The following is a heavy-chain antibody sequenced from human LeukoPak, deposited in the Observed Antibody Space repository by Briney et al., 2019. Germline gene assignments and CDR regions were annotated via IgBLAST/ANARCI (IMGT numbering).Heavy chain of an antibody. J-gene: IGHJ4*02. D-gene: IGHD3-16*01. Sequence: GGSLLLSCAASGFTFSSYAMSWVRQAPGKGLEGVSAISGSGGSTYYADSVKGRFTISRDNSKNTLYLQMNSLGAEDTAVYYCSGSYASYYFDYWGQGTLVTVSS. CDR3: SGSYASYYFDY. V-gene: IGHV3-23*01. CDR2: ISGSGGST. CDR1: GFTFSSYA.